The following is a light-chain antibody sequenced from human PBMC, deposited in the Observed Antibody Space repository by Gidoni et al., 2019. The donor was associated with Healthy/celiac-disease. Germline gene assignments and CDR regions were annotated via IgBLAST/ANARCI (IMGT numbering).Light chain of an antibody. Sequence: SYALTQPPSVSVSPGQTASITCSGDKLGDKYACWYQQKPGQSPVLVIYQDSKRPSGIPERFSGSNSGNTATLTISGTQAMDEADYYCQAWDSSTAWRVFGGGTKLTVL. J-gene: IGLJ2*01. CDR1: KLGDKY. V-gene: IGLV3-1*01. CDR2: QDS. CDR3: QAWDSSTAWRV.